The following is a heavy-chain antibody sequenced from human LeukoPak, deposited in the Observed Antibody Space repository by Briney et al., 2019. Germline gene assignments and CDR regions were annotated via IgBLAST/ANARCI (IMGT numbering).Heavy chain of an antibody. CDR3: AREFNSFLADCSGGQCLFMS. V-gene: IGHV3-7*01. D-gene: IGHD2-15*01. CDR1: HFTFTTYW. J-gene: IGHJ4*02. Sequence: GGSLRLSCAASHFTFTTYWMSWVRQAPGKGLEWVANIKPDGSETYYVDSVKGRFTISRDNAKNSLYLQMDSLRAEDTAMYYCAREFNSFLADCSGGQCLFMSWGQGVLVTVSS. CDR2: IKPDGSET.